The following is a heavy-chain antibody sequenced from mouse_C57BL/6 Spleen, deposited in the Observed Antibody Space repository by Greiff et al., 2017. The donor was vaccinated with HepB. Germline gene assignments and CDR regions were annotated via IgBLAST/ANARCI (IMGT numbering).Heavy chain of an antibody. D-gene: IGHD4-1*01. Sequence: VQLQQSGAELVRPGASVKLSCTASGFNIKDDYMHWVKQRPEQGLEWIGWIDPENGDTEYASKFQGKATITADTSSNTAYLQLSSLTSEDTAVYYCTTDWEGDFDYWGPGTTLTVSS. CDR2: IDPENGDT. V-gene: IGHV14-4*01. CDR3: TTDWEGDFDY. CDR1: GFNIKDDY. J-gene: IGHJ2*01.